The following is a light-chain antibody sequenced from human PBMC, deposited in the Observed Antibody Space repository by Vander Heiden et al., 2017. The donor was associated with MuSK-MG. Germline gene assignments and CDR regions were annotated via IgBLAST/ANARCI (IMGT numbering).Light chain of an antibody. CDR1: QSVSSN. Sequence: EIVMTQSPATLSVSPGERATLSCRASQSVSSNLAWYQQQPGQAPRLLIYGASTRATGIPARFSGSGSGTEFTLTISSLQSEDFAVYYCQQDDDWPQTFGQGTKLEI. CDR2: GAS. V-gene: IGKV3-15*01. CDR3: QQDDDWPQT. J-gene: IGKJ2*01.